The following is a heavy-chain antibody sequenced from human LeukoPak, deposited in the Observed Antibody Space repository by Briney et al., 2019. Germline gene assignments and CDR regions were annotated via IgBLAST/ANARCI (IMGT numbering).Heavy chain of an antibody. J-gene: IGHJ4*02. Sequence: GGSLRLSCSASGFAFSGFAMGWVRQAPGKGLEWVSSISGSGGNTYYADSVEGRFTISRDNSKNTLYLQMNSLRAEDTAVYYCARDVSSSWPFHYFDYWGQGTLVTVSS. CDR1: GFAFSGFA. V-gene: IGHV3-23*01. CDR2: ISGSGGNT. D-gene: IGHD6-13*01. CDR3: ARDVSSSWPFHYFDY.